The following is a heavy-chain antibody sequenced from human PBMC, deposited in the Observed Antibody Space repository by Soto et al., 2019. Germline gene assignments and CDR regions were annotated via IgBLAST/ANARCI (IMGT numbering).Heavy chain of an antibody. Sequence: GGSLRVSCAASGFTFSSYAMSWVRQAPGKGLEWVSAISGSGGSTYYADSVKGRFTISRDNSKNTLYLQMNSLRAEDTAVYYCAKARSPLRGGSIGYFDYWGQGTLVTVSS. CDR3: AKARSPLRGGSIGYFDY. CDR2: ISGSGGST. V-gene: IGHV3-23*01. CDR1: GFTFSSYA. D-gene: IGHD3-16*01. J-gene: IGHJ4*02.